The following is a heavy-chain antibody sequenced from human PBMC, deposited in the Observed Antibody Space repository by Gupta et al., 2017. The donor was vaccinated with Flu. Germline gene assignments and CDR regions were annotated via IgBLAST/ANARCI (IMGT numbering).Heavy chain of an antibody. V-gene: IGHV3-73*02. D-gene: IGHD3-9*01. J-gene: IGHJ6*02. CDR2: IRSKTNSYAT. Sequence: EVQLVESGGRLVQPGGSLKLSCAASGFTLSGSTMHCIRQIPGKGLEWVGHIRSKTNSYATAYAASVKGRFTISRDDSKNRAFLQMNSLKTEDTAVYYCTRLREKGGIRYFDWQYYGMDVWGQGTTVAVSS. CDR1: GFTLSGST. CDR3: TRLREKGGIRYFDWQYYGMDV.